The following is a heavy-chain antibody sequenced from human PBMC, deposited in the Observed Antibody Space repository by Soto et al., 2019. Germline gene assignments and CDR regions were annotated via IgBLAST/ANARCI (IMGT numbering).Heavy chain of an antibody. CDR2: IWYDGSNK. CDR1: GFTFSSYG. V-gene: IGHV3-33*01. Sequence: PGGSLRLSCAASGFTFSSYGMHWVRQAPGKGLEWVAVIWYDGSNKYYADSVKGRFTISRDNSKNTLYLQMNSLRAEDTAVYYCAREDSSGSHVLLWFGELLDQDYYGMDVWGQGTTVTVSS. CDR3: AREDSSGSHVLLWFGELLDQDYYGMDV. D-gene: IGHD3-10*01. J-gene: IGHJ6*02.